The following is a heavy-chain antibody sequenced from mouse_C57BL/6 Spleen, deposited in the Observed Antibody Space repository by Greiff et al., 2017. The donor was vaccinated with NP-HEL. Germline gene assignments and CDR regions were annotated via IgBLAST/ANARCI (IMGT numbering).Heavy chain of an antibody. CDR1: GYTFTSYW. J-gene: IGHJ2*01. D-gene: IGHD2-3*01. Sequence: VQLQQPGAELVRPGTSVKLSCKASGYTFTSYWMHWVKQRPGQGLEWIGVIDPSDSYTNYNQKFKGKATLTVDTSSSTAYMQLSSLTSEDSSVYYCARGGGYYSYFGYWGQGTTLTVSS. CDR2: IDPSDSYT. CDR3: ARGGGYYSYFGY. V-gene: IGHV1-59*01.